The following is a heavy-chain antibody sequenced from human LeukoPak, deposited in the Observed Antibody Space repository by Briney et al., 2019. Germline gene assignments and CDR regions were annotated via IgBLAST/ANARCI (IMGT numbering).Heavy chain of an antibody. V-gene: IGHV4-59*01. J-gene: IGHJ6*02. D-gene: IGHD3-3*01. CDR1: GGSISSYY. CDR2: IYYSGST. Sequence: SETLSLTCTVSGGSISSYYWSWIRQPPGKGLEWIGYIYYSGSTNYNPSLKSRVTISVDTSKNQFSLKVSSVTAADTAVYYCARDRDFWSGYYYYGMDVWGQGTTVTVSS. CDR3: ARDRDFWSGYYYYGMDV.